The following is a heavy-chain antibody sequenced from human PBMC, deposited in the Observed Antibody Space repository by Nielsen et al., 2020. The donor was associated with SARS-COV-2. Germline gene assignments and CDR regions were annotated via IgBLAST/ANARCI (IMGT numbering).Heavy chain of an antibody. J-gene: IGHJ5*02. CDR1: GGSISSYY. D-gene: IGHD6-19*01. CDR2: IYYSGST. CDR3: ARGAQWLVPLDP. V-gene: IGHV4-59*01. Sequence: SETLSLTCTVSGGSISSYYWSWIRQPPGKGLEWIGYIYYSGSTNYNPSLKSRVTISVDTSKNQFPLKLSSVTAADTAVYYCARGAQWLVPLDPWGQGTLVTVSS.